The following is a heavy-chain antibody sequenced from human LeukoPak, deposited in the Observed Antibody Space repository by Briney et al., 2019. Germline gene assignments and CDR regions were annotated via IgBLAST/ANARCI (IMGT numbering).Heavy chain of an antibody. Sequence: KPSETLSLTCTVSGGSISSGGYYWSWIRQHPGKGLEWIGYIYYSGSSNYNPSLKSRVTISVDSSKNQFSLRLSSVTAADTAVYHCARDRSGLDAFDIWGQGTMVTVSS. V-gene: IGHV4-31*03. J-gene: IGHJ3*02. D-gene: IGHD2-15*01. CDR3: ARDRSGLDAFDI. CDR1: GGSISSGGYY. CDR2: IYYSGSS.